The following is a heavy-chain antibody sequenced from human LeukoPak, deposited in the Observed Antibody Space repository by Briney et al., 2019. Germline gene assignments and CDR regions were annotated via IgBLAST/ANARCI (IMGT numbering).Heavy chain of an antibody. V-gene: IGHV3-49*04. J-gene: IGHJ6*03. Sequence: GGSLKLSCTTSGFTFGDYAMSWVRQAPGKGLEWVGFIRINAYGGTTEYAASVKGRLTISRDDSKSIAYLQMNSLKTEDTAVYYCSRGVVTNYYYYYMDVWGKGTTVTVSS. D-gene: IGHD4-11*01. CDR3: SRGVVTNYYYYYMDV. CDR1: GFTFGDYA. CDR2: IRINAYGGTT.